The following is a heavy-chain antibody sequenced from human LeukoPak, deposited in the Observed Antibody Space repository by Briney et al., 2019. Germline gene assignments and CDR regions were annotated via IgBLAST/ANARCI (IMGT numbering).Heavy chain of an antibody. V-gene: IGHV4-31*03. Sequence: PSQTLSLTCTVSGGSISSGGYYWNWIRQHPGKGLEWIGYIYYSGSTYYNPSLKSRVTISVDTSKNQFSLKLSSVTAADTAVYYCASGGYDYVHTDFDYWGQGTLVTVSS. CDR3: ASGGYDYVHTDFDY. J-gene: IGHJ4*02. D-gene: IGHD5-12*01. CDR1: GGSISSGGYY. CDR2: IYYSGST.